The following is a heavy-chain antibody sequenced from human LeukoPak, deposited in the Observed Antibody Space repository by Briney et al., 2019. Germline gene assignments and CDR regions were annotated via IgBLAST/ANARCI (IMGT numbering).Heavy chain of an antibody. D-gene: IGHD3-22*01. Sequence: GASVKVSCKASGGTFSSYAISWVRQAPGQGLEWMGGIIPIFGTANYAQKFQGRVTITADESTSTAYMELSSLRTEDTAVYYCARDRDSSGYYGPGYWGQGTLATVSS. CDR2: IIPIFGTA. CDR1: GGTFSSYA. V-gene: IGHV1-69*13. J-gene: IGHJ4*02. CDR3: ARDRDSSGYYGPGY.